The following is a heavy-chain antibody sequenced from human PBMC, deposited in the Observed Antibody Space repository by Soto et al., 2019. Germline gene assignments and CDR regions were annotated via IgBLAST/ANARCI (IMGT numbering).Heavy chain of an antibody. V-gene: IGHV1-18*01. Sequence: QVQLLQSGAEVKKPGASVKVSCKVSGYSFSNYGITWVRQAPGQGLEWMGWISVYDGKTAYAQKVQDRVTVTIDTSTSKAYMELRSLRSDDTAVYHCARAVPYSVGARLDYWGQGTLVTVSS. CDR1: GYSFSNYG. J-gene: IGHJ4*02. CDR2: ISVYDGKT. CDR3: ARAVPYSVGARLDY. D-gene: IGHD1-26*01.